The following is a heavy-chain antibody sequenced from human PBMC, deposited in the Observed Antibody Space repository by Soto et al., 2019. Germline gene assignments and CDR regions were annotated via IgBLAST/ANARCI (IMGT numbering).Heavy chain of an antibody. Sequence: SETLSLTCTVSGGSISSYYWSWIRQPPGKGLEWIGYIYYSGSTNYNPSLKSRVSMSVDMSTKQFSLRLFSVTAADTAVYYCARIQRLDLVLDYWGQGTLVTVSS. CDR2: IYYSGST. D-gene: IGHD6-6*01. CDR3: ARIQRLDLVLDY. CDR1: GGSISSYY. V-gene: IGHV4-59*01. J-gene: IGHJ4*02.